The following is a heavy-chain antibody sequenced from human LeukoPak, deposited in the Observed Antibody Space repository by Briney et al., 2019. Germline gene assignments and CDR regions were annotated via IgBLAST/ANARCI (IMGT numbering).Heavy chain of an antibody. V-gene: IGHV3-48*01. J-gene: IGHJ3*02. CDR2: ISSSGSTI. CDR1: GFTFSGYS. D-gene: IGHD4-23*01. CDR3: AGSPYGGNSEI. Sequence: GGSLRLSCAASGFTFSGYSMTWVRQAPGKGLEWISYISSSGSTISYADSVKGRFTISRDNAKNSLYLQMNSLRAEDTAVYYCAGSPYGGNSEIWGLGTMVTVSS.